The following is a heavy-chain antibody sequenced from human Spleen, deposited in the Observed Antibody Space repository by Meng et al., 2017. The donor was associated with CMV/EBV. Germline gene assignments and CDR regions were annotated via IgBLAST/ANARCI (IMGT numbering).Heavy chain of an antibody. Sequence: GESLMISCAACASTFSSSRMPWVRQAPGKGLVWVSRINSYGSSTAYADSVKGRVTISRDNSKNTLYLQMNSLRAEDTAVYYCAKVASSDWYYDYLDYWGQGTLVTVSS. CDR1: ASTFSSSR. D-gene: IGHD6-19*01. J-gene: IGHJ4*02. CDR3: AKVASSDWYYDYLDY. CDR2: INSYGSST. V-gene: IGHV3-74*01.